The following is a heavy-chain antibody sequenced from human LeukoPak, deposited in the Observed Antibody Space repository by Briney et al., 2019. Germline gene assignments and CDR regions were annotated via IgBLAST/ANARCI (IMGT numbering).Heavy chain of an antibody. CDR2: IYTSGST. D-gene: IGHD6-13*01. CDR3: ARDSSSWAKFDS. CDR1: GGSISSGSYY. J-gene: IGHJ4*02. Sequence: SETLSLTCTVSGGSISSGSYYWSWIRQPAGKGLEWIGRIYTSGSTNYNPSLKSRVTISVDTSKNQFSLKLSSVTAADTAVYYCARDSSSWAKFDSWGQGTLVTVSS. V-gene: IGHV4-61*02.